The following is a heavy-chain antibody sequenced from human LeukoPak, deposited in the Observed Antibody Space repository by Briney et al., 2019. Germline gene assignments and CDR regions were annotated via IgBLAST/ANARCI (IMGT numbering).Heavy chain of an antibody. CDR2: ISGSGGST. CDR1: GFTFSSYA. CDR3: AKEAILYYGSSGYPLGAFDI. D-gene: IGHD3-22*01. J-gene: IGHJ3*02. V-gene: IGHV3-23*01. Sequence: PGGSLRLSCAASGFTFSSYAMSWVRQAPGKGLEWVSAISGSGGSTYYADSVKGRFTISRDNSKNTLYLQMNSLRAEDTAVYYCAKEAILYYGSSGYPLGAFDIWGQGTMVTVSS.